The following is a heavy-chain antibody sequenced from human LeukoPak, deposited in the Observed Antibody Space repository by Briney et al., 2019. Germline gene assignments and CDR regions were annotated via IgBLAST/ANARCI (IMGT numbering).Heavy chain of an antibody. J-gene: IGHJ4*02. V-gene: IGHV1-46*01. Sequence: ASVKVSCKASGYTFTSYYAHWVRQAPGQGLEWMAIINPSGGSTSYAQKFQGRVTMTRDTSTSTVYMELSSLRSEDTAMYYCARDLSGSYSLDYWGQGTLVTVSS. CDR2: INPSGGST. CDR3: ARDLSGSYSLDY. CDR1: GYTFTSYY. D-gene: IGHD1-26*01.